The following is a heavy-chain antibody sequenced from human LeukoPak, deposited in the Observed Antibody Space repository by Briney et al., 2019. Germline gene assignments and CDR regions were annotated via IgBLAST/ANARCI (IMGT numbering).Heavy chain of an antibody. CDR2: IWYDGGNK. CDR1: GFTFSRFG. J-gene: IGHJ4*02. D-gene: IGHD1-26*01. CDR3: AKQSRGGCYFLDF. V-gene: IGHV3-33*06. Sequence: GGSLRLSCAASGFTFSRFGMHWVRQAPGKGLEWVAVIWYDGGNKLYADSVKGRLTISRDNSKNTLFLQMNSLRADDTAVYYCAKQSRGGCYFLDFWGQGTLVTVSP.